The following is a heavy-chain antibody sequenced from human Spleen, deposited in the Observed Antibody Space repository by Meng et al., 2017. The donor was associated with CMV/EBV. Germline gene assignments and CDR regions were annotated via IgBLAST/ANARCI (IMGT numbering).Heavy chain of an antibody. CDR3: ARRLHPAPDPYFDY. J-gene: IGHJ4*02. CDR1: GFTFSSYE. Sequence: GESLKISCAVSGFTFSSYEMNWVRQAPGKGLEWVSYISSSGSTIYYADSVKGRFTISRDNAKNSLYLQMNSLRAEDTAVYYCARRLHPAPDPYFDYWGQGTLVTVSS. CDR2: ISSSGSTI. V-gene: IGHV3-48*03. D-gene: IGHD5-12*01.